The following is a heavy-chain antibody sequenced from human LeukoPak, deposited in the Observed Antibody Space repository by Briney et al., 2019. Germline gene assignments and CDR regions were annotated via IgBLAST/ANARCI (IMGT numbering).Heavy chain of an antibody. CDR2: ISSSSSYI. V-gene: IGHV3-21*01. CDR3: VAYYYGSGSYYNVFM. J-gene: IGHJ4*02. CDR1: GFTFSSYS. D-gene: IGHD3-10*01. Sequence: PGGFLRLSCAASGFTFSSYSMNWVRQAPGKGLEWVSSISSSSSYIYYADSVKGRFTISRDNAKNSLYLQMNSLRAEDTAVYYCVAYYYGSGSYYNVFMWGQGTLVTVSS.